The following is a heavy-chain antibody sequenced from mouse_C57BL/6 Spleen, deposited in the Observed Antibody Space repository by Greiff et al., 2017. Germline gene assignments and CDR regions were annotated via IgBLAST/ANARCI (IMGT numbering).Heavy chain of an antibody. Sequence: EVKLMESGGDLVKPGGSLKLSCAASGFTFSSYGMSWVRQTPDKRLEWVATISSGGGYTYYPDSVKGRFTISRDNAKNTLYLQMSSLKSEDTAMYYCARHARDAMDDWGQGTSVTVSS. CDR3: ARHARDAMDD. V-gene: IGHV5-6*01. CDR2: ISSGGGYT. J-gene: IGHJ4*01. D-gene: IGHD6-1*01. CDR1: GFTFSSYG.